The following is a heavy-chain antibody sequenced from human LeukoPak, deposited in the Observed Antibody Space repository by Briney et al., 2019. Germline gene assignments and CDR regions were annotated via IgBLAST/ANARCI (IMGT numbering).Heavy chain of an antibody. Sequence: PSQTLSLTCTVSGGSISNGDYYWGWIRQPTGKSLEWIGYIYYSGSTYYNPSRKSRVTIAVDTSKNQSSLKLRPVTAADTAVYYCASTTTVTEAEYWGEGTLVSVSS. CDR1: GGSISNGDYY. CDR2: IYYSGST. J-gene: IGHJ4*02. D-gene: IGHD4-17*01. CDR3: ASTTTVTEAEY. V-gene: IGHV4-30-4*01.